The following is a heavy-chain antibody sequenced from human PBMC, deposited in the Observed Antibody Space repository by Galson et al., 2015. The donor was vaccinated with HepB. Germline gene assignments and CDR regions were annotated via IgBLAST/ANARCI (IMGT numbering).Heavy chain of an antibody. CDR1: GFTFSLYW. V-gene: IGHV3-7*03. J-gene: IGHJ4*02. D-gene: IGHD6-13*01. CDR2: IKLDGSEV. Sequence: SLRLSCAASGFTFSLYWMNWVRQAPGKGPERVANIKLDGSEVNYVDSVKGRFTISRDNAKNLLFLQMNGLRAEDTAVYYCARGVWGFFDYWGQGTLVSVSS. CDR3: ARGVWGFFDY.